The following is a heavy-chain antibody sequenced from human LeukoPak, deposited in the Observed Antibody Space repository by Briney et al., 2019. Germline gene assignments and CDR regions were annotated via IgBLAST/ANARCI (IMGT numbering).Heavy chain of an antibody. CDR2: ISYDGSNK. J-gene: IGHJ4*02. D-gene: IGHD6-19*01. Sequence: GRSLRLSCAASGFTFSSYAMHWVRQAPGKGLEWVAVISYDGSNKYYADSVKGRFTISRDNSKNTLYLQMNSLRAEDTAVYYCAREYSRCSSGWSFLYWGQGTLVTVSS. V-gene: IGHV3-30-3*01. CDR3: AREYSRCSSGWSFLY. CDR1: GFTFSSYA.